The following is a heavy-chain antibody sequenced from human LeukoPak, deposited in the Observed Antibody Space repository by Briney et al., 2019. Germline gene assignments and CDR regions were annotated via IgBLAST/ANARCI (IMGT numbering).Heavy chain of an antibody. CDR1: GGSFSGHY. V-gene: IGHV4-34*01. D-gene: IGHD6-6*01. Sequence: SETLSLTCAVYGGSFSGHYWSWIRQPPGKGLEWIGEINHRGSTNYNPSLKSRVTISVDTSKNQFSLKLSSVTAADAAVYYCARNSGGIAARPFDYWGQGTLVTVSS. CDR2: INHRGST. J-gene: IGHJ4*02. CDR3: ARNSGGIAARPFDY.